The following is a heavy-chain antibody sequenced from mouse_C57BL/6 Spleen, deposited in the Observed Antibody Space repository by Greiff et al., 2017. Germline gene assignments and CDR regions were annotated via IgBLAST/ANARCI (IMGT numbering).Heavy chain of an antibody. CDR1: GYTFTSYW. Sequence: QVQLKQPGAELVMPGASVKLSCKASGYTFTSYWMHWVKQRPGQGLEWIGEIDPSDSYTNYNQKFKGKSTLTVDKSSSTAYMQLSSLTSEDSAVYYCARLDDYEAWFAYWGQGTLVTVSA. CDR3: ARLDDYEAWFAY. J-gene: IGHJ3*01. D-gene: IGHD2-4*01. V-gene: IGHV1-69*01. CDR2: IDPSDSYT.